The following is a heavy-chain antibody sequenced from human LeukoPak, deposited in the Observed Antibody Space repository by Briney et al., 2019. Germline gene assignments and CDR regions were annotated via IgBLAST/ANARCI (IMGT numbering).Heavy chain of an antibody. D-gene: IGHD3-22*01. J-gene: IGHJ4*02. Sequence: SQTLSLTCTVSGGSISSGDYYWSWIRQPPGKGLEWIGYIYYSGSTYYNPSLKSRVTISVDTSKNQFSLKLISVTAADTAVYYCARGSDSSGLDYWGQGTLVTVSS. V-gene: IGHV4-30-4*01. CDR1: GGSISSGDYY. CDR3: ARGSDSSGLDY. CDR2: IYYSGST.